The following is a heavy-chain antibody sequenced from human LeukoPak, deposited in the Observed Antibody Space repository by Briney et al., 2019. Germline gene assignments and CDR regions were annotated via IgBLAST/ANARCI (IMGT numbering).Heavy chain of an antibody. Sequence: GGSLRLSCAASGFTFSSYEMNWVRQAPGKGLEWVSYISHGGTTTHYADSVKGRFTISRDNAKNSLYLQMNSLRAEDTAVYYCAREMRDYYGSGSHYGYWGQGTLVTVSS. CDR2: ISHGGTTT. J-gene: IGHJ4*02. D-gene: IGHD3-10*01. V-gene: IGHV3-48*03. CDR1: GFTFSSYE. CDR3: AREMRDYYGSGSHYGY.